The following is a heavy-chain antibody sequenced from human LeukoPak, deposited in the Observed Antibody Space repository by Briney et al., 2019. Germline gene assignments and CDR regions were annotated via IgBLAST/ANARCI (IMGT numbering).Heavy chain of an antibody. CDR2: IIPILGIA. J-gene: IGHJ4*02. Sequence: SAKVSCKASGGTFSSYAISWVRQAPGQGLEWMGRIIPILGIANYAQKFQGRVTITADESTSTAYMELSSLRSEDTAVYYCARDRVRSYSSHVIWGQGTLVTVSS. CDR3: ARDRVRSYSSHVI. V-gene: IGHV1-69*04. CDR1: GGTFSSYA. D-gene: IGHD6-13*01.